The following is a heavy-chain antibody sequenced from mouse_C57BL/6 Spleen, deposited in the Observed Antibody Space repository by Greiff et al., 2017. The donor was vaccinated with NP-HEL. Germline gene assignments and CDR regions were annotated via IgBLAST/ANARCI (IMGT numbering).Heavy chain of an antibody. CDR2: IDPSDSYT. Sequence: QVQLKQPGAELVKPGASVKLSCKASGYTFTSYWMQWVKQRPGQGLEWIGEIDPSDSYTNYNQKFKGKATLTVDTSYSTAYMQLSSLTSEDSAVYYCARRLGYYAMDYWGQGTSVTVSS. CDR1: GYTFTSYW. D-gene: IGHD4-1*01. V-gene: IGHV1-50*01. CDR3: ARRLGYYAMDY. J-gene: IGHJ4*01.